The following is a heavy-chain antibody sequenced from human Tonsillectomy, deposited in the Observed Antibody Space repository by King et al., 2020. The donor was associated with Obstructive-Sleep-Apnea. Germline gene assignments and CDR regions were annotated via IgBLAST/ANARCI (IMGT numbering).Heavy chain of an antibody. CDR1: GYSFTSYW. J-gene: IGHJ4*02. CDR3: ARDGGGYCSSTSCRENDY. CDR2: IDPSDSYT. Sequence: QLVQSGAEVKKPGESLRISCKGSGYSFTSYWISWVRQMLGKGLEWMGRIDPSDSYTNYSPSFQGHVTISADKSISTAYLQWSSLKASDSAMYYCARDGGGYCSSTSCRENDYWGQGTLVTVSS. D-gene: IGHD2-2*01. V-gene: IGHV5-10-1*03.